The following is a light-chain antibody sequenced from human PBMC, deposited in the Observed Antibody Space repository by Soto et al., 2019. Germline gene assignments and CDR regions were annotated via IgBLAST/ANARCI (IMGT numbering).Light chain of an antibody. Sequence: EIVMTQSPATLSVSPGERATLSCRASQSVSSNLAWYQQKPGQAPRLLIYGASTRATGIPARFSGSGSGTDFTLTISSLQSEDFAVYYCQQHSHWPPWTFGQGTRVEIQ. CDR3: QQHSHWPPWT. V-gene: IGKV3D-15*01. CDR1: QSVSSN. J-gene: IGKJ1*01. CDR2: GAS.